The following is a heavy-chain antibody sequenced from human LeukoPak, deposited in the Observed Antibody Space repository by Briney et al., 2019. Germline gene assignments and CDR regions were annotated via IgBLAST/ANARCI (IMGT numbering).Heavy chain of an antibody. D-gene: IGHD2-2*01. Sequence: SETLSLTCTVSGGSISSGGYYWSWIRQHPGKGLEWIGYIYYSGSTYYNPSLKSRVTISVDTPKNQFSLKLSSVTAADTAVYYCARAIGYCSSTSCYLRASYYMDVWGKGTTVTVSS. CDR2: IYYSGST. V-gene: IGHV4-31*03. CDR1: GGSISSGGYY. CDR3: ARAIGYCSSTSCYLRASYYMDV. J-gene: IGHJ6*03.